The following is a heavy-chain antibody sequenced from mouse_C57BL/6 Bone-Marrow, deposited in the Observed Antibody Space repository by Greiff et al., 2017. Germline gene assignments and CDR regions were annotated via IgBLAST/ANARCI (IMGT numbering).Heavy chain of an antibody. Sequence: QVQLQQPGAELVRPGTSVKLSCKASGYSFTHFWMNWVKQRPGQGLEWLAMIHPSASETRLNQKFKDRAKLTVDKSSNTAYMQLASPTSEDSAVYYCARTLYGSRNYFDYWGQGTALTVSS. D-gene: IGHD1-1*01. CDR3: ARTLYGSRNYFDY. CDR2: IHPSASET. CDR1: GYSFTHFW. J-gene: IGHJ2*01. V-gene: IGHV1-74*01.